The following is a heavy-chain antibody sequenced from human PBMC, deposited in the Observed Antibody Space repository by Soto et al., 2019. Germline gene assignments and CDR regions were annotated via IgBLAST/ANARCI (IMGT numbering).Heavy chain of an antibody. Sequence: GGSLRLSCAASGFTFSGSAMHWVRQASGKGLEWVGRIRSKANSYATAYAASVKGRFTISRDDSKNKAYLQMNSLKTEDTAVFYCARVGDYGDPYYYYYYYMDVWGKGTTVTVS. CDR3: ARVGDYGDPYYYYYYYMDV. CDR1: GFTFSGSA. V-gene: IGHV3-73*01. J-gene: IGHJ6*03. D-gene: IGHD4-17*01. CDR2: IRSKANSYAT.